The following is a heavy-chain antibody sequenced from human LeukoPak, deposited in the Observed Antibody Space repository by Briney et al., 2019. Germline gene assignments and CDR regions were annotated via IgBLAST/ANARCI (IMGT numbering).Heavy chain of an antibody. V-gene: IGHV3-48*01. Sequence: GGSLRLSCAASGFTFSSYSMNWVRQAPGKGLDGVSSISSSSSTIYYADSVKGRFTISRDNAKNSLYLQMNSLRAEDTAVYYCARDFTYCSGGSCYRLSAFDIWGQGTMVTVSS. D-gene: IGHD2-15*01. CDR1: GFTFSSYS. CDR2: ISSSSSTI. CDR3: ARDFTYCSGGSCYRLSAFDI. J-gene: IGHJ3*02.